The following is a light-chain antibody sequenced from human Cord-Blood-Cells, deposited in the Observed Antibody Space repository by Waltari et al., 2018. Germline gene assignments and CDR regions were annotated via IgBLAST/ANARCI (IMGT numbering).Light chain of an antibody. CDR1: QSVSSN. V-gene: IGKV3-15*01. J-gene: IGKJ2*03. Sequence: EIVMTQSPATLSVSPGERATLPSRASQSVSSNLAWYQQKPGQAPRLLIYGESTRATGIPARSSGSGSGTKFTLPISSLQSEDFAVYYCQQYNNWPPSYSFGQGTKLKIK. CDR2: GES. CDR3: QQYNNWPPSYS.